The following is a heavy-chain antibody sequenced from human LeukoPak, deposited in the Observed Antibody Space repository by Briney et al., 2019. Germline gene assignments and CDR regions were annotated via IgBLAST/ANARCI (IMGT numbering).Heavy chain of an antibody. Sequence: GGSLRLSCAASGLTVADAWIHWVRQAPGKGLEWVSYISSSSSTIYYADSVKGRFTISRDNAKNSLYLQMNSLRAEDTAVYYCEVAFGAFDIWGQGTMVTVSS. CDR3: EVAFGAFDI. D-gene: IGHD3-16*01. CDR1: GLTVADAW. CDR2: ISSSSSTI. V-gene: IGHV3-11*01. J-gene: IGHJ3*02.